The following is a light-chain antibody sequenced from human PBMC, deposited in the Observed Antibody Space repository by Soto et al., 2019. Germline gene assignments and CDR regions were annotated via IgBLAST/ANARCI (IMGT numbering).Light chain of an antibody. CDR3: QHYNTWPWT. CDR2: GAS. Sequence: EVVMTQSPATLSVSPGESATLSCRASHSVSSSLAWYQQKPGQTPRLLIYGASTRDTGVPARFSGSGSGTEFTLTIGSLQSEDSAVYYCQHYNTWPWTFGQGTKVDI. J-gene: IGKJ1*01. CDR1: HSVSSS. V-gene: IGKV3-15*01.